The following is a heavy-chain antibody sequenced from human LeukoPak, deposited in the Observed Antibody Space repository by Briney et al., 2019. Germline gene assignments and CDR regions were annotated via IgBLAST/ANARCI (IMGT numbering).Heavy chain of an antibody. J-gene: IGHJ6*03. CDR1: GGSISSYY. D-gene: IGHD2-2*02. Sequence: SETLSLTCTVSGGSISSYYWSWIRQPPGKGLEWIGYIYTSGSTNYNPSLKSRVTISVDTSKNQFSLKLSSVTAADTAVYYCARERPDQLLYEGYYYYYYYMDVWGKGTTVTVSS. CDR3: ARERPDQLLYEGYYYYYYYMDV. V-gene: IGHV4-4*09. CDR2: IYTSGST.